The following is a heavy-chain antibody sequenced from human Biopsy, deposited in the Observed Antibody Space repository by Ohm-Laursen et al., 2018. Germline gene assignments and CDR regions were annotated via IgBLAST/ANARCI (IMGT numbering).Heavy chain of an antibody. CDR3: ARGSNDFGGLYFPR. J-gene: IGHJ4*02. CDR2: IFNSANT. CDR1: GGSISSGGSY. Sequence: TLSLTCTVSGGSISSGGSYWSWIRQRPGKGLEWIGYIFNSANTYYNPSLKNLITISGDTSKNQFSLKLNSVTAADTAAYYCARGSNDFGGLYFPRWGQGTLLTVSS. D-gene: IGHD4-23*01. V-gene: IGHV4-31*01.